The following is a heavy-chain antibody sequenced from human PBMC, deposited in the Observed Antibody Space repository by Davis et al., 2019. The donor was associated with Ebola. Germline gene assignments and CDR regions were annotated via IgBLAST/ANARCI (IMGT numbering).Heavy chain of an antibody. D-gene: IGHD2-15*01. CDR2: ISSSGSTI. CDR1: GFTFSSYE. CDR3: AKDMAAGLLAYYYYGMDV. Sequence: GGSLRLSCAASGFTFSSYEMNWVRQAPGKGLEWVSYISSSGSTIYYADSVKGRFTISRDNAKNSLYLQMNSLRAEDTALYYCAKDMAAGLLAYYYYGMDVWGQGTTVTVSS. V-gene: IGHV3-48*03. J-gene: IGHJ6*02.